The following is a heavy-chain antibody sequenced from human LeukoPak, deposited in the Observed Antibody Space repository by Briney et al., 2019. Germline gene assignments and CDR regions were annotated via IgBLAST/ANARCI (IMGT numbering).Heavy chain of an antibody. Sequence: ASVKVSCKASGYTFTGYYMHWVRQAPGQGLEWMGWINPNSGGTNYAQSFQGRVTMTRDTSISTAYMELSSLKSDDTAVYYCARDRNSGSSLDIWGQGTMLTVSS. V-gene: IGHV1-2*02. D-gene: IGHD6-6*01. J-gene: IGHJ3*02. CDR1: GYTFTGYY. CDR2: INPNSGGT. CDR3: ARDRNSGSSLDI.